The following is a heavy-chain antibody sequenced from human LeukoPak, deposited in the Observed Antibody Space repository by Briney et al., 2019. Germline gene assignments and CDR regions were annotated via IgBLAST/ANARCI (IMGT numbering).Heavy chain of an antibody. CDR1: GFTVSSNY. D-gene: IGHD6-6*01. Sequence: PGGSLRLSCVASGFTVSSNYLSWVRQAPGKGLEWVSLIYSSGATYYADSVKGRFTISRDNSKNTLYLQMNSLRAEDTAVYYCARESAARPSVGYWGQGALVTVPS. V-gene: IGHV3-66*01. CDR2: IYSSGAT. J-gene: IGHJ4*02. CDR3: ARESAARPSVGY.